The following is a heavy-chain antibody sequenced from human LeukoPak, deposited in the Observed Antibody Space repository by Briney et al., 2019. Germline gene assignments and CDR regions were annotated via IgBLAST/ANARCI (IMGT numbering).Heavy chain of an antibody. CDR1: GFTFSSYA. CDR3: AKPASYYDTSNWFDP. Sequence: GGSLRLSCAASGFTFSSYAMSWVRQAPGKGLEWVSAISGSGGSTYYADSVKGRFTISRDDSKNTLYLQMNSLRAEDTAVYYCAKPASYYDTSNWFDPWGQGTLVTVSS. J-gene: IGHJ5*02. CDR2: ISGSGGST. D-gene: IGHD3-22*01. V-gene: IGHV3-23*01.